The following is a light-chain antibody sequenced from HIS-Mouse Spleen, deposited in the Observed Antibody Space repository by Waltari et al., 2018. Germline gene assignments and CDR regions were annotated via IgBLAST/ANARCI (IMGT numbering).Light chain of an antibody. Sequence: QSALTQPRSVSGSPGQSVTISCTGTRSDVGGYHYVSWYQQHPGKAPKLMIYDVSQRPSGVPDLFSGSKSGNAASLTISGLQAEDEADYYCCSYAGSYTLVFGGGTKLTVL. J-gene: IGLJ2*01. V-gene: IGLV2-11*01. CDR2: DVS. CDR1: RSDVGGYHY. CDR3: CSYAGSYTLV.